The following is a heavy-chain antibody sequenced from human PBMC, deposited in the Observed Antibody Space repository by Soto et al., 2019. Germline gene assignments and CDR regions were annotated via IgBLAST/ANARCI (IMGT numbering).Heavy chain of an antibody. CDR3: ASGGIVVVGSRAYYGMDV. J-gene: IGHJ6*02. CDR1: GGTPSNSA. V-gene: IGHV1-69*01. Sequence: QVQLVQSGAEVKKPGSSVRVSCKASGGTPSNSAFSWVRQAPGQGLEWMGGIIPVFGIAKYAQNLEGRVTITADESTNTAYMELSSLRYEDRAVYYCASGGIVVVGSRAYYGMDVWGQGTTVTVSS. D-gene: IGHD6-19*01. CDR2: IIPVFGIA.